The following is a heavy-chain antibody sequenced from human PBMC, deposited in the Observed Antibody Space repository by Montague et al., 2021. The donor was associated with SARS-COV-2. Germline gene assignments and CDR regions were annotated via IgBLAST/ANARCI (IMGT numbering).Heavy chain of an antibody. D-gene: IGHD3-9*01. CDR3: ARMRFFDWPPHYYMTS. CDR2: INHSGST. Sequence: SETLSLTCAVYGGSFSVYYWSWIRQPPGKGLEWIGEINHSGSTNYNPSLKSRVTISVDTSKNQVSLKLSSVTAADTAVYYCARMRFFDWPPHYYMTSGAKGPRSPSP. CDR1: GGSFSVYY. V-gene: IGHV4-34*01. J-gene: IGHJ6*03.